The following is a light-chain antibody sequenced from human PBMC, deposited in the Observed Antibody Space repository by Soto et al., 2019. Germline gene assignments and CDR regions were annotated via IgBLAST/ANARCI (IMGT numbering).Light chain of an antibody. V-gene: IGLV2-14*01. CDR2: YVS. CDR1: SSDVGGYNY. Sequence: QSALTQPASVSGSPGQSITISCTGTSSDVGGYNYVSWYQQHPGKAPKLMIYYVSNRPSGVSNRFSGSKSGNTASLTISGLQAEDEADYYCSSYTSSSTLVVFDGGTKLTVL. CDR3: SSYTSSSTLVV. J-gene: IGLJ2*01.